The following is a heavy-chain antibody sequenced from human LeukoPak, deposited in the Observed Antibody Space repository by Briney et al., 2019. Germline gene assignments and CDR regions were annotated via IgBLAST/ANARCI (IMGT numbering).Heavy chain of an antibody. Sequence: ASVKVSCKASGYTFTGYYMHWVRQAPGQGLEWMGWINPNSGGTNYAQKFQGRVTMTRDTSISTAYMELSRLRSDDTAVYYCAGDQLAYSSSWYDYWGQGTLVTVSS. J-gene: IGHJ4*02. CDR2: INPNSGGT. CDR3: AGDQLAYSSSWYDY. V-gene: IGHV1-2*02. CDR1: GYTFTGYY. D-gene: IGHD6-13*01.